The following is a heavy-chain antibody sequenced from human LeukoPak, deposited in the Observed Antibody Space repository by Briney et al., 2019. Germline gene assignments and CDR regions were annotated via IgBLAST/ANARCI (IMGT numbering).Heavy chain of an antibody. D-gene: IGHD1-26*01. CDR1: GGTFSSYA. CDR2: IIPIFGTA. V-gene: IGHV1-69*01. Sequence: LVKVSCKASGGTFSSYAISWVRQAPGQGLEWMGGIIPIFGTANYAQKFQGRVTITADESTSTAYMELSSLRSEDTAVYYCARERIVGTIGAFDIWGQGTMVTVSS. J-gene: IGHJ3*02. CDR3: ARERIVGTIGAFDI.